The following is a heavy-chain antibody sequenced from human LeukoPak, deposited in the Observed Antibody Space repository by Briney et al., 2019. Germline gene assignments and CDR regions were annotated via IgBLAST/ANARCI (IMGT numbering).Heavy chain of an antibody. D-gene: IGHD3-10*01. Sequence: GGSLRLSCAVSGFTFRVSAMSWVRQPPGKGLEWVSTIKNGAHTTNYADSVKGRLTISRDDSMNTLFLQMNSLRAEDTAVYYCAREYYGCFDYWGQGALVTVSS. CDR3: AREYYGCFDY. V-gene: IGHV3-23*01. CDR1: GFTFRVSA. CDR2: IKNGAHTT. J-gene: IGHJ4*02.